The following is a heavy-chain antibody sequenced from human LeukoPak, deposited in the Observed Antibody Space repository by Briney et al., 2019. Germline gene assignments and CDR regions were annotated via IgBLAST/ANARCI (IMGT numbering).Heavy chain of an antibody. CDR1: GYSFTSYR. Sequence: GESLMISCKGSGYSFTSYRIGWVRQMPGKGLEWMGITYPGDSDTRYSPSFQGQVTISADKSISTAYLQWSSLKASDTAMYYCARSRWLQTAEYFQHWGQGTLVTVSS. D-gene: IGHD5-24*01. CDR3: ARSRWLQTAEYFQH. CDR2: TYPGDSDT. J-gene: IGHJ1*01. V-gene: IGHV5-51*01.